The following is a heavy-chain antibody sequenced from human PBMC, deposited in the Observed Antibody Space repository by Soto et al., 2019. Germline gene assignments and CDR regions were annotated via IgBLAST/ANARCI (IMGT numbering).Heavy chain of an antibody. CDR1: GGSISSGGSS. CDR3: ARVFELGGFVP. Sequence: QLQLQESGSGLVKPSQTLSLTCAVSGGSISSGGSSWSWIRQPQGKGLEWIGHIYHSGITYYNPSHWDRVTSTVDRSETQCSRKLSSVTAGDTAVFYFARVFELGGFVPWGPATLV. CDR2: IYHSGIT. V-gene: IGHV4-30-2*01. D-gene: IGHD3-10*01. J-gene: IGHJ5*02.